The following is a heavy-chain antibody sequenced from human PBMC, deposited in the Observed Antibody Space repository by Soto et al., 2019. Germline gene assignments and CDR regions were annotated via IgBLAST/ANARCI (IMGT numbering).Heavy chain of an antibody. V-gene: IGHV3-33*01. CDR1: GFTFSSYG. CDR2: IWYDGSNK. CDR3: ARDHGGSYGGEY. Sequence: PGGSLRLSCAASGFTFSSYGMHWVRQAPGKGLEWVAVIWYDGSNKYYADSVKGRFTISRDNSKNTLYLQMNSLRAEDTAVYYCARDHGGSYGGEYWGQGTLVTVSS. J-gene: IGHJ4*02. D-gene: IGHD1-26*01.